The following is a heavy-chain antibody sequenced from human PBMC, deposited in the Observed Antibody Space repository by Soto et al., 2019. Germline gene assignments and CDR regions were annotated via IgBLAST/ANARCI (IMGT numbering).Heavy chain of an antibody. CDR1: GGAINDHY. V-gene: IGHV4-59*11. CDR2: IYYNGNT. J-gene: IGHJ4*02. D-gene: IGHD3-9*01. Sequence: SETLSLTCTLSGGAINDHYWSFIRQPPGKGLEWIGYIYYNGNTNYNPSLERRGSISVGRYGNQFSLRMPSLTAADTAVYYCARVRTGYFVYWGRGALVNVSS. CDR3: ARVRTGYFVY.